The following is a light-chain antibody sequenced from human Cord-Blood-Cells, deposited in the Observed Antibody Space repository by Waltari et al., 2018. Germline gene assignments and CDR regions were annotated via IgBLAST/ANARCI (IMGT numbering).Light chain of an antibody. Sequence: IQMTQSPSSLSASVGDRDTITSRASQSISSYLNWYQQKPGKAPKLLIYAASSLQSGVPSRFSGSGSGTDFTLTISSLQPEDFATYYCQQSYSTSFGGGTKVEIK. CDR3: QQSYSTS. CDR2: AAS. V-gene: IGKV1-39*01. CDR1: QSISSY. J-gene: IGKJ4*01.